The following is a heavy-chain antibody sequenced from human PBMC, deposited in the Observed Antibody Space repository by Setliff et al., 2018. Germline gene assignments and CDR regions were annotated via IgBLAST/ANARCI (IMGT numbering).Heavy chain of an antibody. CDR3: ARDVRYYYGSGSYYNDWFDP. D-gene: IGHD3-10*01. V-gene: IGHV4-38-2*02. J-gene: IGHJ5*02. CDR1: GYSISSAYY. CDR2: IYHSGST. Sequence: SETLSLTCAVSGYSISSAYYWGWIRQPPGKGLEWIGSIYHSGSTYYNPSLKSRVTISVDTSKNQFSLKLSSVTAADTAVYYCARDVRYYYGSGSYYNDWFDPRGQGTLVTVSS.